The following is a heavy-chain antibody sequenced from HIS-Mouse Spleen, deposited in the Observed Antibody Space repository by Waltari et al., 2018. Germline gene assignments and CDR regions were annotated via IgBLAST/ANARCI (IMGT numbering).Heavy chain of an antibody. CDR2: INHSGST. J-gene: IGHJ2*01. CDR3: ATTGPYWYFDL. Sequence: QVQLQQWGAGLLKPSETLSLTCAVYGGSFSGYYWSWIRQPPGKGLEWIGEINHSGSTNDNPSLKSRVTISVDTSKNQFSLKLSSVTAADTAVYYCATTGPYWYFDLWGRGTLVTVSS. D-gene: IGHD1-1*01. V-gene: IGHV4-34*01. CDR1: GGSFSGYY.